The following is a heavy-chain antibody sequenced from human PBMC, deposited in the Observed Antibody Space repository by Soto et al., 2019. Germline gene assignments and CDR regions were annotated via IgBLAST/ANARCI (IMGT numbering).Heavy chain of an antibody. J-gene: IGHJ5*02. Sequence: PSETLSLTCTVSGGSISSGGYYWSWIRQHPGKGLEWIGYIYYSGSTYYNPSLKSRVTISVDTSKNQFSLKLSSVTAADTAVYYCAREVLWFGGPFDPWGQGTLVTVSS. CDR3: AREVLWFGGPFDP. CDR1: GGSISSGGYY. D-gene: IGHD3-10*01. V-gene: IGHV4-31*03. CDR2: IYYSGST.